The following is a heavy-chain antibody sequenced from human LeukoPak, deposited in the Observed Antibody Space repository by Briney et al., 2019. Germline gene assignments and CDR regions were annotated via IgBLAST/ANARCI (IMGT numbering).Heavy chain of an antibody. J-gene: IGHJ6*01. D-gene: IGHD3-3*01. CDR3: AKCRAGLTRCQYGMDV. V-gene: IGHV3-23*01. CDR2: ITLRSGNT. Sequence: GGSLRLSCAASGFTFSSYAMSWVRQAPGKGLEWVSFITLRSGNTYYADSVNGRFTISRDNSKNTLYVQMDSLRAEDTAVYYCAKCRAGLTRCQYGMDVRGQGTTVTVSS. CDR1: GFTFSSYA.